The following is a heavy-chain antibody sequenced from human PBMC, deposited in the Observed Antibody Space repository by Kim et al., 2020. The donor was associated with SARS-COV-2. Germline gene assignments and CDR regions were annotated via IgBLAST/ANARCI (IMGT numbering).Heavy chain of an antibody. V-gene: IGHV4-59*01. Sequence: SETLSHTCTVSGGSISSYYWSWIRQPPGKGLEWIGYIFYSGSTNYNPSLKSRVTISVDSSKNQFSLKLTSVTAADTAVYYCARDHGATGPSGREYALDI. CDR1: GGSISSYY. J-gene: IGHJ3*02. CDR2: IFYSGST. CDR3: ARDHGATGPSGREYALDI. D-gene: IGHD1-1*01.